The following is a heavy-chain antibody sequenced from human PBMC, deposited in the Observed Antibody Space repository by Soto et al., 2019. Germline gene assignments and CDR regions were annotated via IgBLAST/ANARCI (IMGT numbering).Heavy chain of an antibody. J-gene: IGHJ4*02. CDR3: ARDLSYGSLDFAN. V-gene: IGHV3-33*01. Sequence: GGSLRLSCAASGFTFSHYGMHWVRQAPGKGLEWVADIWSDGSKSYYSDSVRGRFTISREDSENTLYLQMNNLRAEDTAEYHCARDLSYGSLDFANWGQGTLVTVSS. CDR1: GFTFSHYG. D-gene: IGHD3-10*01. CDR2: IWSDGSKS.